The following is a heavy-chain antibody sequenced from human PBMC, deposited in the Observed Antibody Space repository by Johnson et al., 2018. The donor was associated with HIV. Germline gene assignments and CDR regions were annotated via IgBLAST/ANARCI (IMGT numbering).Heavy chain of an antibody. J-gene: IGHJ3*02. Sequence: QVQLVESGGGVVQPGRSLRLSCAASGFTFSSYAMHWVRQAPGKGLEWVAVISYDGSNKYYADSVKGRFTIPRDNSKNTLYLQMNSLRDEDTAVYYCAKVRGIAAASHDAFDIWGQGTMVTVSS. CDR3: AKVRGIAAASHDAFDI. CDR1: GFTFSSYA. CDR2: ISYDGSNK. D-gene: IGHD6-13*01. V-gene: IGHV3-30-3*01.